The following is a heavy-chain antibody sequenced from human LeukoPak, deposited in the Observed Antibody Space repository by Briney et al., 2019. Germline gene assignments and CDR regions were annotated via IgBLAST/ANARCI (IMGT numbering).Heavy chain of an antibody. CDR2: ISAYNGNT. Sequence: ASVKVSCKASGYTFTSYGISWVRQAPGQGLEWMGWISAYNGNTNYAQKLQGRVTMTTDTSTRTAYMELRSLRSDDTAVYYCARGAAGSNELVPVHPYNWFDPWGQGTLVTVSS. D-gene: IGHD6-6*01. CDR3: ARGAAGSNELVPVHPYNWFDP. V-gene: IGHV1-18*01. CDR1: GYTFTSYG. J-gene: IGHJ5*02.